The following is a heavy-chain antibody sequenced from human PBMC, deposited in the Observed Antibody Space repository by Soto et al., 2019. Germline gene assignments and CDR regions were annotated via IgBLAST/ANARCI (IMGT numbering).Heavy chain of an antibody. CDR3: ARESSSGWYDAFDI. J-gene: IGHJ3*02. Sequence: ASVKVSCKASGYTFTSYDINWVRQATGQGLEWMGWMNPNSGNTGYAQKFQGRVTMTRNTSISTAYMELSSLRSEDTAVYYCARESSSGWYDAFDIWGQGTMVTV. D-gene: IGHD6-19*01. V-gene: IGHV1-8*01. CDR1: GYTFTSYD. CDR2: MNPNSGNT.